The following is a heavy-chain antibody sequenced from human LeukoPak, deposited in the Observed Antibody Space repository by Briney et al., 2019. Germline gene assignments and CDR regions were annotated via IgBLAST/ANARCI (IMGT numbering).Heavy chain of an antibody. CDR3: ARWKMEGIVVDVFDI. CDR1: RFSVSGNY. Sequence: GGSLRLSCAASRFSVSGNYMSWVRQAPGKGLEWVSAIYSGGATYYTDSVKGRFTMSRHTSKNTLDLQMNSLRVEDTAVYYCARWKMEGIVVDVFDIWGQGTRVTVSS. J-gene: IGHJ3*02. CDR2: IYSGGAT. D-gene: IGHD3-22*01. V-gene: IGHV3-53*04.